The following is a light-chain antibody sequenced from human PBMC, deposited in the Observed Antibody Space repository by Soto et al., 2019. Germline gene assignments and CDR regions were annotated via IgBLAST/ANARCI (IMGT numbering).Light chain of an antibody. CDR3: QSYDSSLSYWV. Sequence: QSVLTQPPSVSGAPGQRVTISCTGSSSNIGAGYDVHWYQQLPGTAPKLLVSGNTNRPSGVPDRFSGSKSGTSASLAITGLQAEDEADYYCQSYDSSLSYWVFGGGTKLPS. CDR2: GNT. J-gene: IGLJ3*02. V-gene: IGLV1-40*01. CDR1: SSNIGAGYD.